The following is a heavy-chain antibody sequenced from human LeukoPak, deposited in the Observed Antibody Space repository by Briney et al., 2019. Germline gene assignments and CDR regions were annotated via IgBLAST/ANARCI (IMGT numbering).Heavy chain of an antibody. J-gene: IGHJ3*02. V-gene: IGHV3-30-3*01. CDR1: GFTFSSYA. CDR2: ISYDGSNK. Sequence: GGSLRLSCAASGFTFSSYAMHWVRQAPGKGLEWVAVISYDGSNKYYADSVKGRFTISRDISKNTLYLQMNSLRAEDTAVYYCAKRIAVRGYDAFDMWGQGTMVTVSS. D-gene: IGHD6-6*01. CDR3: AKRIAVRGYDAFDM.